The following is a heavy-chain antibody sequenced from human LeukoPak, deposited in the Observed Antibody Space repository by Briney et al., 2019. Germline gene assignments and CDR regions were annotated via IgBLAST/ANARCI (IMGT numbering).Heavy chain of an antibody. J-gene: IGHJ4*02. CDR3: AREGGLRCLDY. CDR2: IYYSGST. Sequence: SETLSLTCTVSGGSVSSGSYYWSWIRQRPGKGLEWIGYIYYSGSTNYNPSLKSRVTVSVDTSKNQFSLKLSSVTAADTAVYYCAREGGLRCLDYWGQGTLVTVSS. V-gene: IGHV4-61*01. D-gene: IGHD4-17*01. CDR1: GGSVSSGSYY.